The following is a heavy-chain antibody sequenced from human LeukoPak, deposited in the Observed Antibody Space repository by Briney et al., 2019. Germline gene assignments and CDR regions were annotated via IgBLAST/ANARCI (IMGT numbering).Heavy chain of an antibody. CDR3: ARWGEGGTTWSFDY. CDR1: GGSISTYY. Sequence: SEPLSLTCTVSGGSISTYYWSWIRQPPGKGLEWIGYIYYSGSSNYNPSLKSRVTISVDSSKNQFSLKLNSVTAADTAVYYCARWGEGGTTWSFDYWGQGTLVIVSS. CDR2: IYYSGSS. J-gene: IGHJ4*02. V-gene: IGHV4-59*13. D-gene: IGHD1-26*01.